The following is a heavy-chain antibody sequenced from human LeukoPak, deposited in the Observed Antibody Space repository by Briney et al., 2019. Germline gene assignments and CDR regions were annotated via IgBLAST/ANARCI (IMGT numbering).Heavy chain of an antibody. Sequence: SETLSLTCTVSGGSVSSYFWSWIRQPPGKGLEWIGYVYYSGSTNYNPSLKSRVTISVDTSKPQFSLRLGSVTAADTAVYYCARHLGPGWHAMDVWGQGTTVTVSS. CDR1: GGSVSSYF. J-gene: IGHJ6*02. D-gene: IGHD2-15*01. CDR2: VYYSGST. CDR3: ARHLGPGWHAMDV. V-gene: IGHV4-59*08.